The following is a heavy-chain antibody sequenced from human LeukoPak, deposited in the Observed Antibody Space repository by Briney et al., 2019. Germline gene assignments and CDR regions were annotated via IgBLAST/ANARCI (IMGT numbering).Heavy chain of an antibody. CDR1: GFTFSSYW. CDR3: ARDPGYSSSWHWSY. V-gene: IGHV3-21*04. J-gene: IGHJ4*02. Sequence: PGGSLRLSCAASGFTFSSYWTSWVRQAPGKGLEWVSSISSSSSYIYYADSVRGRFTISRDNAKNSLHLQMNSLRAEDTAVYYCARDPGYSSSWHWSYWGQGTLVTVSS. D-gene: IGHD6-13*01. CDR2: ISSSSSYI.